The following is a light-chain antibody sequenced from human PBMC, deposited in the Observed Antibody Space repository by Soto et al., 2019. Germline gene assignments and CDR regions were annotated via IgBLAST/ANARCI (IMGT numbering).Light chain of an antibody. Sequence: QAVVTQPPSASGTPGQRVTLSCSGSSSNIGSNTVNWYQQFPGTAPKLLMYNNNQRPSGVPDRFSGSKSGTSASLAISGLQSEDEADYYCAAWDGSLKGVVFVGGTKLTVL. J-gene: IGLJ2*01. V-gene: IGLV1-44*01. CDR1: SSNIGSNT. CDR2: NNN. CDR3: AAWDGSLKGVV.